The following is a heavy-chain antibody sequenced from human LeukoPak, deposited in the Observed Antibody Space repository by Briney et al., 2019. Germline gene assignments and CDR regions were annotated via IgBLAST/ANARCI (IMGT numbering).Heavy chain of an antibody. V-gene: IGHV1-24*01. CDR3: ATVITVTPYFDY. CDR2: FDPEDGET. Sequence: ASVKVSCKVSGYTLTELSMHWVRQAPGKGLEWMGGFDPEDGETIYEQKFQGRVTMTEDTSTDTAYMELSSLRSEDTAVYYCATVITVTPYFDYWGQETLVTVSS. J-gene: IGHJ4*02. D-gene: IGHD4-17*01. CDR1: GYTLTELS.